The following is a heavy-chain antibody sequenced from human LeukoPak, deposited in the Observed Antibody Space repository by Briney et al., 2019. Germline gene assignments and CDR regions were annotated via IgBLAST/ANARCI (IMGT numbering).Heavy chain of an antibody. D-gene: IGHD4-17*01. CDR3: ARDSPTVTTSYGY. CDR2: IRYDGSNK. V-gene: IGHV3-30*02. Sequence: GGSLRLSCAASGFTFSSYGMHWVRQAPGKGLEWVAFIRYDGSNKYYADSVKGRFTISRDNAKNTLYLQMNSLRAEDTAVYYCARDSPTVTTSYGYWGQGTLVTVSS. CDR1: GFTFSSYG. J-gene: IGHJ4*02.